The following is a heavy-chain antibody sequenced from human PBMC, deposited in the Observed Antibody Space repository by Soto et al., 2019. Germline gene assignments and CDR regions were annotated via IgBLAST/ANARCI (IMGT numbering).Heavy chain of an antibody. CDR1: GFTVSSNY. CDR2: IYSGGST. CDR3: TKSVTTDAFDI. D-gene: IGHD4-17*01. V-gene: IGHV3-53*01. Sequence: PGGSLRLSCAASGFTVSSNYMSWVRQAPGKGLEWVSVIYSGGSTYYADSVKGRFTISRDNSKNTLYLQMNSLRAEDTAVYYCTKSVTTDAFDIWGQGTMVTVSS. J-gene: IGHJ3*02.